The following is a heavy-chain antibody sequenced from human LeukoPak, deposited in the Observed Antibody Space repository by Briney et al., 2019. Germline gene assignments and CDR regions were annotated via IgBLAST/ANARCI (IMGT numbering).Heavy chain of an antibody. V-gene: IGHV4-61*01. CDR2: IYYSGST. D-gene: IGHD1-1*01. CDR3: ARKLDAFDI. J-gene: IGHJ3*02. CDR1: GGSVSSGSYY. Sequence: SETLSLTCTVSGGSVSSGSYYWSWIRQPPGKGLEWIGYIYYSGSTNYNLSLKSRVAISVDTSKNQFSLKLSSVTAAATAVYFCARKLDAFDIWGQGTMVTVSS.